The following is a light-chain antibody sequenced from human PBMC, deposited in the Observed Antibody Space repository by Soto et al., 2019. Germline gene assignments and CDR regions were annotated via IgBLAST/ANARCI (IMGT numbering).Light chain of an antibody. CDR1: QSVSSN. Sequence: EIVMTQSPATLSVSPGERATLSCRASQSVSSNLAWYQQKPGQAPRLLIYGASTRATGIPAGFSGSGSGTELTLTISSLQSEDVAVYYCQQYNNWPFTFGPGTKVDIK. J-gene: IGKJ3*01. CDR2: GAS. V-gene: IGKV3-15*01. CDR3: QQYNNWPFT.